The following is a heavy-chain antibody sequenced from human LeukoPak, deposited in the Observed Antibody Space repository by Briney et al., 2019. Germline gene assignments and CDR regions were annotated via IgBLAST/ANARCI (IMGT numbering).Heavy chain of an antibody. CDR3: ARAPGSGYSGSYSLDY. D-gene: IGHD1-26*01. CDR2: INPSGGTT. J-gene: IGHJ4*02. Sequence: ASVKVSCKASGGTFSSYAISWVRQAPGQGLEWMGIINPSGGTTSYAQKFQGRVTMTRDTSTSTVYMELSSLTSEDTAVYHCARAPGSGYSGSYSLDYWGQGTLVTVSS. V-gene: IGHV1-46*01. CDR1: GGTFSSYA.